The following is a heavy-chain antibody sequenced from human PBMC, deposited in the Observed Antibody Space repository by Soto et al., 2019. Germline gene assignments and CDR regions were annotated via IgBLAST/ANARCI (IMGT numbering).Heavy chain of an antibody. J-gene: IGHJ6*03. CDR2: IYPGDSDT. CDR1: GYSFTSYW. V-gene: IGHV5-51*01. Sequence: GESLKISCKGSGYSFTSYWIGWVRQMPGKGLEWMGIIYPGDSDTRYSPSFQGQVTISADKSISTAYLQWSSLKASDTAMYYCARHIVRGPLVVPAAPLYYYYMDVWGKGTTVTVSS. D-gene: IGHD2-2*01. CDR3: ARHIVRGPLVVPAAPLYYYYMDV.